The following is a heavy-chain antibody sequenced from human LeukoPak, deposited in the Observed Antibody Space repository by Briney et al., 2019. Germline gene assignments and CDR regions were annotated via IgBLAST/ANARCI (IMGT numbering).Heavy chain of an antibody. CDR3: ATDGQYSYTY. Sequence: PGGSLRLSCAASGFTFSSVWMHWVRQTPGKGLVWVSRINQDGSNTNYADSVKGRFTISRDNAKNTLFLQTNSLRAEDTAVYYCATDGQYSYTYWGQGTLVTVSS. D-gene: IGHD5-18*01. J-gene: IGHJ4*02. V-gene: IGHV3-74*01. CDR1: GFTFSSVW. CDR2: INQDGSNT.